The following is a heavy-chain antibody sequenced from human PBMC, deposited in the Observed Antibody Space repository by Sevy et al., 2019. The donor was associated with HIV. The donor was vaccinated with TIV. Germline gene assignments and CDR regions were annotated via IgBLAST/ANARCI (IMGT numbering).Heavy chain of an antibody. Sequence: GGSLRLSCAASGFTFCSYAMHWVRQAPGKGLEWVAVISYDGSNKYYADSVKGRFTISRDNSKNTLYLQMSSLRAEDTAVYSCARDPGYDFWSGSSWLDPWGQGTLVTVSS. V-gene: IGHV3-30-3*01. D-gene: IGHD3-3*01. CDR3: ARDPGYDFWSGSSWLDP. CDR1: GFTFCSYA. CDR2: ISYDGSNK. J-gene: IGHJ5*02.